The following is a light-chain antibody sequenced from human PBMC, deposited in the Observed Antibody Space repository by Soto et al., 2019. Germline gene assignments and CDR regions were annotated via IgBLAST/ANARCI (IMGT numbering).Light chain of an antibody. J-gene: IGLJ2*01. V-gene: IGLV2-23*01. CDR1: SSDIGSYNL. CDR2: EGI. CDR3: CSYAGTYTHVV. Sequence: QSALTQPASVSGSPGQSITISCTGTSSDIGSYNLVSWYQHHPGKAPKLMIYEGIKRPSGVSHRFSGSKSGNTASLTISGLQVEDEADYYCCSYAGTYTHVVFGGGTKVTVL.